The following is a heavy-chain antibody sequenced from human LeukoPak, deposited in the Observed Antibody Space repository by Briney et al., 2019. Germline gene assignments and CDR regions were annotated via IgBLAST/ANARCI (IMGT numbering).Heavy chain of an antibody. CDR1: GFTFSDYY. CDR3: ASDQH. J-gene: IGHJ1*01. CDR2: INGSSSDT. Sequence: PGGSLRLSCAASGFTFSDYYMTWIRQAPGRGLEWISYINGSSSDTKYADSVKGRFTISRDSAKNSVYLLMNSLRAEDTAVYYCASDQHWGQGTLVTVSS. V-gene: IGHV3-11*05.